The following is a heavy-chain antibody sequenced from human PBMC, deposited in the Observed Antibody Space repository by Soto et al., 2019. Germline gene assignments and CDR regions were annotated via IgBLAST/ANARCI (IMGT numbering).Heavy chain of an antibody. V-gene: IGHV4-59*01. Sequence: PSETLSLTCTVSGGSISSYYWSWIRQPPGKGLEWIGYIYYSGSTNYNPSLKSRVTISVDTSKNQFSLKLSSVTAADTAVYYCARSHFWSGYHIDYWGQGTLVTVSS. J-gene: IGHJ4*02. CDR3: ARSHFWSGYHIDY. CDR1: GGSISSYY. D-gene: IGHD3-3*02. CDR2: IYYSGST.